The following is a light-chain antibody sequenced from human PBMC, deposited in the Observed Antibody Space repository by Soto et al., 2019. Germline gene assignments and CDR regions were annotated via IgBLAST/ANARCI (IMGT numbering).Light chain of an antibody. J-gene: IGKJ4*01. CDR2: AAS. Sequence: DIQMTQSPPSLSASVGDRVTITCRASQSIITYLNWYQQKPGKAPRLLIYAASSLQSGVPSRFSGSGSGTDFTLTINSLQPEDLATYYCQQSYTTPRLTFGGGTKVEIK. V-gene: IGKV1-39*01. CDR3: QQSYTTPRLT. CDR1: QSIITY.